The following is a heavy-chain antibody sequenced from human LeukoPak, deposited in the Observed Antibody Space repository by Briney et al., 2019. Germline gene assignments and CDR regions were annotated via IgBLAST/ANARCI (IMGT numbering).Heavy chain of an antibody. Sequence: GGSLRLSCVGSGFTFSTYWMSWVRQAPGKGLEWVAHIKQDGSEKYFVDSVKGRFTISRDNAKNSLYLQMNSLRAEDTAVYYCARDYSSSWYNYYYYMDVWGKGTTVTVSS. CDR3: ARDYSSSWYNYYYYMDV. J-gene: IGHJ6*03. CDR1: GFTFSTYW. CDR2: IKQDGSEK. V-gene: IGHV3-7*01. D-gene: IGHD6-13*01.